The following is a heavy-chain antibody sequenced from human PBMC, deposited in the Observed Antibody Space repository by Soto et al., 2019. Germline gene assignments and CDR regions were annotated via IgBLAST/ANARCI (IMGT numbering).Heavy chain of an antibody. V-gene: IGHV4-31*03. CDR1: GGSISSGGHY. D-gene: IGHD3-9*01. CDR3: ARAYYDILTGLKSPQYWYFDL. Sequence: QVQLQESGPGLVKPSQTLSLTCTVSGGSISSGGHYWSLIRQHPGKGLEWIGYIYYSGSTYYNPSLKSRVTISRDTSKNQFYLKLNSVTAADTAVYYCARAYYDILTGLKSPQYWYFDLWGRGTQVTVSS. CDR2: IYYSGST. J-gene: IGHJ2*01.